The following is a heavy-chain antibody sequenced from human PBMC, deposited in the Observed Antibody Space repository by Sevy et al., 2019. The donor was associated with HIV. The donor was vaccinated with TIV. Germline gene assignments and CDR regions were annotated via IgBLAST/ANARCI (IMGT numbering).Heavy chain of an antibody. V-gene: IGHV3-48*03. CDR2: ISRSGTAI. D-gene: IGHD3-10*01. CDR3: ARGSGIYQGYYFDFYMDA. Sequence: GGSLRLSCAASGFTFSSYVMNWVRQAPGKGLEWVSYISRSGTAIYYADSVKGRFTISRANAANSLDLQMDGLRAEDTAVYYCARGSGIYQGYYFDFYMDAWGKGTTVTVSS. J-gene: IGHJ6*03. CDR1: GFTFSSYV.